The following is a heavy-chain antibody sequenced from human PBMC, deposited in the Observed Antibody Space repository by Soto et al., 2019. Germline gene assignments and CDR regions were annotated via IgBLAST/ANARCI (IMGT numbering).Heavy chain of an antibody. CDR2: IYTSGST. J-gene: IGHJ5*02. CDR3: ARESLLTYYYGSGSYSDWFDP. Sequence: SVTLSFTCTVSGGSISSYYWSWIRQPAGKGLEWIGRIYTSGSTNYNPSLKSRVTMSVDTSKNQFSLKLSSVTAADTAVYYCARESLLTYYYGSGSYSDWFDPWGQGTLVTVSS. D-gene: IGHD3-10*01. CDR1: GGSISSYY. V-gene: IGHV4-4*07.